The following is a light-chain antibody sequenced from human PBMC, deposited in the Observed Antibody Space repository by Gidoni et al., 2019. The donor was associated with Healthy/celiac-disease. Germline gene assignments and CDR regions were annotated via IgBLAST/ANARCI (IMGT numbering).Light chain of an antibody. J-gene: IGLJ2*01. CDR2: QDS. CDR3: QAWDSSTVV. CDR1: KLGDKY. V-gene: IGLV3-1*01. Sequence: YELTQPPSVSVSPGQTASITCSGDKLGDKYACWYQQKPGQSPVLVSYQDSKRPSGIPERFSGSNSGNTATLTISGTQAMDEADYYCQAWDSSTVVFGGGTKLTVL.